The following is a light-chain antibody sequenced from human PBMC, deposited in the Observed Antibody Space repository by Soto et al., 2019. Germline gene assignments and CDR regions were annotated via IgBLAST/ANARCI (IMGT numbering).Light chain of an antibody. V-gene: IGKV3-11*01. J-gene: IGKJ2*01. CDR2: DVT. CDR1: QSVSNK. Sequence: EIVLTQSPATLSLSPGERATLSCRASQSVSNKLAWYQQKSGQAPRLLIYDVTNRATGIPASFSGSGSGTDFTLTISSLEPEDFAVYYCQQRSNWPLYTFGQGTKLEIK. CDR3: QQRSNWPLYT.